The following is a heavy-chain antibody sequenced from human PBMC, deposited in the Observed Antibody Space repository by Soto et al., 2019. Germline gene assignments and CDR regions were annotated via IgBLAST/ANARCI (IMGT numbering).Heavy chain of an antibody. CDR3: AESYYDHNNLQDV. CDR2: IYHSGST. J-gene: IGHJ3*01. Sequence: ALSLRCGGSCGSLSRGGYSWSWIRLPPGKGLEWIGCIYHSGSTYYNPSLKSRVTISGDGSKNQFSLKLSSVTAAYTAVYFFAESYYDHNNLQDVCGQG. CDR1: CGSLSRGGYS. V-gene: IGHV4-30-2*01. D-gene: IGHD3-10*01.